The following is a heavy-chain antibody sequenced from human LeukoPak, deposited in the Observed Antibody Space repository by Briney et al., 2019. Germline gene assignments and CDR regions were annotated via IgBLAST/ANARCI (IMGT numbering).Heavy chain of an antibody. Sequence: PGGSLRLSCAASGFTFSSYSMNWVRQAPGKGLEWVSSISSSSSYIYYADSVKGRFTISRDNAKNSLYLQMNSLRAEDTAVYYCARVVGIYDYGDYVDYYYMDVWGKGTTVTVSS. CDR2: ISSSSSYI. J-gene: IGHJ6*03. CDR3: ARVVGIYDYGDYVDYYYMDV. D-gene: IGHD4-17*01. CDR1: GFTFSSYS. V-gene: IGHV3-21*01.